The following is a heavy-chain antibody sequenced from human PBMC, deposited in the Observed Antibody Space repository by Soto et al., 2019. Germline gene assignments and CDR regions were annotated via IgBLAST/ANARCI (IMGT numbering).Heavy chain of an antibody. J-gene: IGHJ1*01. Sequence: EMKLLESGXXXXXXXGSLRLTCEASGFTFSTFAMGWVRQAPGKGLEWISSITASAGSTFYADSVKGRFTVSRDNSKSTLSLQMNSLRAEDTAVYYCAKERIVLWFGQFNVWGQGALVTVSS. CDR2: ITASAGST. D-gene: IGHD3-10*01. V-gene: IGHV3-23*01. CDR1: GFTFSTFA. CDR3: AKERIVLWFGQFNV.